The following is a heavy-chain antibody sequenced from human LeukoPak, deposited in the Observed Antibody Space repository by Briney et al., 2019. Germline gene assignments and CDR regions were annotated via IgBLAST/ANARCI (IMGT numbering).Heavy chain of an antibody. V-gene: IGHV3-30*10. D-gene: IGHD3-16*01. Sequence: PGGSLRLSCEASGFTFSSYAMHWVRQAPGKGLEWVAMISCEGSSEYYTDSVKGRFTISRDNSKNTLYLQMNSLRTEDTAVYYCARGWGNFDFWGQGTLVTVSS. CDR1: GFTFSSYA. CDR2: ISCEGSSE. CDR3: ARGWGNFDF. J-gene: IGHJ4*02.